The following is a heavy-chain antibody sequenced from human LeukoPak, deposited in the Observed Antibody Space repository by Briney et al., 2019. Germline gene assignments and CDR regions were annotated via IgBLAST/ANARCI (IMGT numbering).Heavy chain of an antibody. Sequence: GGSLRLSCAASGFTFSNYWMHWVRQAPGKGLVWVSRINHDGSSAPYADSVKGRFTISRDNVKNTLYLQMNSLRAEDTAVYFCARVVPPLYYFDYWGQGTLVTVSS. CDR1: GFTFSNYW. J-gene: IGHJ4*02. CDR2: INHDGSSA. D-gene: IGHD3-10*01. CDR3: ARVVPPLYYFDY. V-gene: IGHV3-74*01.